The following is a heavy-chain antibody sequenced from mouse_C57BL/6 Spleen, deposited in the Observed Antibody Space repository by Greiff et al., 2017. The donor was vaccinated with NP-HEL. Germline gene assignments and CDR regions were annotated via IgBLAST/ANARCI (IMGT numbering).Heavy chain of an antibody. V-gene: IGHV1-72*01. Sequence: QVQLQQPGAELVKPGASVKLSCKASGYTFTSYWMHWVKQRPGRGLEWIGRIDPNSGGTKYNEKFKSKATLTVDKPSSTAYMQRSSLTSEDSAVYYCARDRGYYYGSSYWYFDVWGTGTTVTVSS. CDR2: IDPNSGGT. CDR3: ARDRGYYYGSSYWYFDV. J-gene: IGHJ1*03. CDR1: GYTFTSYW. D-gene: IGHD1-1*01.